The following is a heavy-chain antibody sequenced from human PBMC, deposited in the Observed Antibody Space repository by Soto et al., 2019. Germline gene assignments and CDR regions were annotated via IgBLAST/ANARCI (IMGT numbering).Heavy chain of an antibody. CDR1: GFTFSSYA. D-gene: IGHD3-22*01. CDR3: ARNSRAYYSDSSGYYYWFDP. J-gene: IGHJ5*02. Sequence: EVQLLESGGGLVQPGGSLRLSCAASGFTFSSYAMSWVRQAPGKGLVWVSAISGSGGSTYYADSVKGRFTISRDNSKNTMYLQMNSLSAEDTAVYYCARNSRAYYSDSSGYYYWFDPWGQGTLVTVSS. CDR2: ISGSGGST. V-gene: IGHV3-23*01.